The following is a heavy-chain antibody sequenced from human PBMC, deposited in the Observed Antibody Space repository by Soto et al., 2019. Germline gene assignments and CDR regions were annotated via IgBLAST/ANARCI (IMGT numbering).Heavy chain of an antibody. J-gene: IGHJ2*01. D-gene: IGHD3-22*01. CDR3: ARDVRGYYDSSGYDSPGYYFGL. V-gene: IGHV3-33*01. Sequence: QVQLVESGGGVVQPGRSLRLSCAASGFTFSSYGMHWVRQAPGKGLEWVAVIWYDGSNKYYADSVQGRFTISRDNSKNTLYMEMHGLCADVTGVYYCARDVRGYYDSSGYDSPGYYFGLWGRGTLV. CDR2: IWYDGSNK. CDR1: GFTFSSYG.